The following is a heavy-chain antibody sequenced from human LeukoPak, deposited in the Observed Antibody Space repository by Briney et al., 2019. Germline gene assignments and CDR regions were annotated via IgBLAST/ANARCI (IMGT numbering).Heavy chain of an antibody. V-gene: IGHV3-7*01. J-gene: IGHJ4*02. CDR2: IKKDGSEK. CDR3: ARVWGGDYVWGSYHQYYFDY. Sequence: HPGGSLRLSCAGSGFTFDDYGMSWVRQAPGKGLEWVANIKKDGSEKYYVDSVKGRFTISRDNAKNSLYLQMNSLRAEDTAVYYCARVWGGDYVWGSYHQYYFDYWGQGTLVTVSS. CDR1: GFTFDDYG. D-gene: IGHD3-16*02.